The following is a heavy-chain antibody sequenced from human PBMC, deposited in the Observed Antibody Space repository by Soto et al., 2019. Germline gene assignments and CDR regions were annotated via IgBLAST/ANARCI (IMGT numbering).Heavy chain of an antibody. CDR1: GGSFSGYY. J-gene: IGHJ4*02. D-gene: IGHD2-8*01. CDR2: INHSGST. V-gene: IGHV4-34*01. CDR3: ASLYCTNGVCSYFDY. Sequence: PSETLSLTCAVYGGSFSGYYWSWIRQPPGKGLEWIGEINHSGSTNYNPSLKSRVTISVDTSKNQFSLKLSSVTAADTAVYYCASLYCTNGVCSYFDYWGQGTLVTVSS.